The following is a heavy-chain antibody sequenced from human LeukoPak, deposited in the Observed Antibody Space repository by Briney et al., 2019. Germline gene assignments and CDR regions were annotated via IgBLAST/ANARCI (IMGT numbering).Heavy chain of an antibody. V-gene: IGHV4-30-2*01. CDR1: GGSISSGGYS. CDR3: AGDNWNDGRDY. D-gene: IGHD1-1*01. J-gene: IGHJ4*02. Sequence: PSQTLSLTCAVSGGSISSGGYSWSWIRQPPGKGLEWIGYIYHSGSTYYNPSLKSRVTISVDRSKNQFSLKLSSVTAADTAVYYCAGDNWNDGRDYWGQGTLVTVSS. CDR2: IYHSGST.